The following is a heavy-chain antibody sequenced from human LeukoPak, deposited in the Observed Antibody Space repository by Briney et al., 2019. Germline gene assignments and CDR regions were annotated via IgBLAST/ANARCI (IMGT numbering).Heavy chain of an antibody. CDR1: GYSISSGYY. CDR2: IYHSGST. CDR3: ARGVGATRLFDY. D-gene: IGHD1-26*01. J-gene: IGHJ4*02. Sequence: SETLSLTCTVSGYSISSGYYWGWIRQPPGKGLEWIGSIYHSGSTYYNPSLKSRVTISIDTSKNQFSLKLSSVTAADTAVYYCARGVGATRLFDYWGQGTLVTVSS. V-gene: IGHV4-38-2*02.